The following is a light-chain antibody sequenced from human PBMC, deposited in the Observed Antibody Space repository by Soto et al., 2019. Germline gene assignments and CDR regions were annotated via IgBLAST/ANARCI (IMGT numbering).Light chain of an antibody. CDR2: AAS. Sequence: DIQLTQSPSFLSASVGDRVTISCRASQGITDFLAWYQQKPGKAPNLLIYAASTLQSGVPSRFSGSASGTEFTLTISSLQPEDFATYFCQQFNVYPLTFGGGTMLEIK. J-gene: IGKJ4*01. CDR3: QQFNVYPLT. V-gene: IGKV1-9*01. CDR1: QGITDF.